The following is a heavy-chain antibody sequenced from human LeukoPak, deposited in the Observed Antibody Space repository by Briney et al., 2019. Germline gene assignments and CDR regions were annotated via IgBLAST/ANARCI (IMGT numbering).Heavy chain of an antibody. CDR1: GGSFSGYY. J-gene: IGHJ4*02. V-gene: IGHV4-34*01. CDR3: ARDRSSWGLDC. Sequence: SETLSLTCAVYGGSFSGYYWSWIRQPPGKGLEWIGEINHSGSTNYNPSLKSRVTISVDTSKNQFSLKLSSVTAADTAVYYCARDRSSWGLDCWGQGTLVTVSS. D-gene: IGHD7-27*01. CDR2: INHSGST.